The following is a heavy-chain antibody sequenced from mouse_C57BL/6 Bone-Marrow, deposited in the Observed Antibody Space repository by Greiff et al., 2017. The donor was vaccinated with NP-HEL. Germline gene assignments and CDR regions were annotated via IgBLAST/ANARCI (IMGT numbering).Heavy chain of an antibody. V-gene: IGHV7-3*01. J-gene: IGHJ1*03. CDR2: IRNKANGYTT. Sequence: EVKLVESGGGLVQPGGSLSLSCAASGFTFTDYYMSWVRQPPGKALEWLGFIRNKANGYTTEYSASVKGRFTISRDNSQSILYLQMNALRAEDSATYYCARYKTRYGSSRWYFDVWGTGTTVTVSS. CDR1: GFTFTDYY. CDR3: ARYKTRYGSSRWYFDV. D-gene: IGHD1-1*01.